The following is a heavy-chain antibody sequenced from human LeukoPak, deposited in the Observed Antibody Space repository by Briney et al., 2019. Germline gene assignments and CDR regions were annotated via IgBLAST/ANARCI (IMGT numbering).Heavy chain of an antibody. CDR3: AKDRGNYYDAFDI. CDR1: GFTFSNYA. J-gene: IGHJ3*02. Sequence: GGSLRLSCGASGFTFSNYAMSWVRQAPGKGLEWVSGISGSGGSTYYADSVKGRFTISRDNSKNTLYLQMNSLRAEDTAVYYCAKDRGNYYDAFDIWGQGTMVTVSS. V-gene: IGHV3-23*01. CDR2: ISGSGGST. D-gene: IGHD1-7*01.